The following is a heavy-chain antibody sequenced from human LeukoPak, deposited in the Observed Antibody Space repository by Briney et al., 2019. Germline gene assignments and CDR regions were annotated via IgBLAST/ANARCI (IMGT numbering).Heavy chain of an antibody. V-gene: IGHV1-18*01. CDR3: TRGVAVATAYYFDY. D-gene: IGHD4-23*01. J-gene: IGHJ4*02. Sequence: ASVKVSCKTSGFTFSAYGIAWVRQAPGHRPEWMGWISNHNGNTHYAQKFQGRITVTTDISTGTASMELRSLKSDDTAVYYCTRGVAVATAYYFDYWGRGTLVTVAS. CDR1: GFTFSAYG. CDR2: ISNHNGNT.